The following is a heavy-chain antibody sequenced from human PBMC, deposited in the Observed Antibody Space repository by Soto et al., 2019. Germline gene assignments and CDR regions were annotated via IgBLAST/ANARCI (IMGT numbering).Heavy chain of an antibody. Sequence: ASVKVSCKASGYTFTSYGISWVRQAPGQGLELMGWISAYNGNTNYAQKLQGRVTMTTDTSTSTAYMELRSLRSDDTAVYYCARDPPVVPAAISIYYYYYMDVWGKGTTVTVSS. D-gene: IGHD2-2*02. CDR1: GYTFTSYG. CDR3: ARDPPVVPAAISIYYYYYMDV. CDR2: ISAYNGNT. J-gene: IGHJ6*03. V-gene: IGHV1-18*01.